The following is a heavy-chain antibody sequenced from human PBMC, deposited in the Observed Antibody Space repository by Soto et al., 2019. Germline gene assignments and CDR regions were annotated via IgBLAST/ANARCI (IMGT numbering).Heavy chain of an antibody. CDR3: VRTSLVVAVATREAF. Sequence: EVQLVESGGGLVQPGESLRLSCAASGFTFSNYWMHWVRQAPGKGLVWVSRIDSDGSRITYADFVKGRFTISRDNAKNTVYLHMNSLTAEDTAVYYCVRTSLVVAVATREAFWGQGTLVPVSS. J-gene: IGHJ4*02. V-gene: IGHV3-74*01. D-gene: IGHD2-15*01. CDR2: IDSDGSRI. CDR1: GFTFSNYW.